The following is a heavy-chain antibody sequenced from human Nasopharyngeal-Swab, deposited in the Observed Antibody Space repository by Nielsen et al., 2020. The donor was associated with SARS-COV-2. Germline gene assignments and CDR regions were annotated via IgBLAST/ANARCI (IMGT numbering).Heavy chain of an antibody. J-gene: IGHJ4*02. Sequence: WIRQPPGKGLEWIGYIYNSGSTYHNPSLKSRVTISVDTSKNQFSLKLSSVTAADTAVYYCARVGGGSYYFDYWGQGTLVTVSS. CDR2: IYNSGST. D-gene: IGHD1-26*01. CDR3: ARVGGGSYYFDY. V-gene: IGHV4-31*02.